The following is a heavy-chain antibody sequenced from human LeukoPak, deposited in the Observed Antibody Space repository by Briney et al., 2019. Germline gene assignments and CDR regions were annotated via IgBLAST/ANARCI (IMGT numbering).Heavy chain of an antibody. Sequence: PSETLSLTCTVSGGSISSYYWSWIRQPPGKGLEWIGYIYYSGSTNYNPSLKSRVTISVDTSKNQFSLKLSSATAADTAVYYCARDLGGATRFDYWGQGTLVTVSS. J-gene: IGHJ4*02. V-gene: IGHV4-59*01. D-gene: IGHD1-26*01. CDR2: IYYSGST. CDR1: GGSISSYY. CDR3: ARDLGGATRFDY.